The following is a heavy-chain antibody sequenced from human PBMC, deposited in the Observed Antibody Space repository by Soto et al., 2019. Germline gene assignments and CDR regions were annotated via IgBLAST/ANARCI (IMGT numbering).Heavy chain of an antibody. D-gene: IGHD3-3*01. J-gene: IGHJ4*02. CDR3: AKSRNAFWSGHDY. Sequence: PGGSLRLSCEAPACTFSNAWMSWVRQAPGKGLEWVSAISGSGGTTYYADSVKGRFTISRDNSKNTLYLQMNSLRAEDTAVYYCAKSRNAFWSGHDYWGQGTLVTVSS. CDR2: ISGSGGTT. CDR1: ACTFSNAW. V-gene: IGHV3-23*01.